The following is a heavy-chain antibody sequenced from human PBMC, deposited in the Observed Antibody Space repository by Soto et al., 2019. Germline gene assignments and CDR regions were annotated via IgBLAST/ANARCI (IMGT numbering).Heavy chain of an antibody. J-gene: IGHJ6*02. D-gene: IGHD7-27*01. CDR2: IYSSENT. V-gene: IGHV4-39*02. CDR3: AKDLLGPGRAYGMDV. Sequence: SETLSLTCAVSGASVSSSTYSWGWIRQSPGQGLEWIGTIYSSENTYYNPSLLSRVTISVDTSKNEFSLKLSSVTAADTAVYYCAKDLLGPGRAYGMDVWGQGTTVTVSS. CDR1: GASVSSSTYS.